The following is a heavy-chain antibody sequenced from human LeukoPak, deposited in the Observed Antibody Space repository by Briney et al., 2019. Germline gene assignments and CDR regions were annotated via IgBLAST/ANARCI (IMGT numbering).Heavy chain of an antibody. CDR2: ITRDGDTT. J-gene: IGHJ4*02. CDR1: GFRLTDYT. Sequence: GGSLRLSCATSGFRLTDYTVHWVRQVPGKAMEWLSLITRDGDTTFYADSVKGRFTISRDNAKKSLYLQMNSLRPEDTALYYCAKGKWYSGTYHFDYWGQGTLVTVSS. CDR3: AKGKWYSGTYHFDY. D-gene: IGHD1-26*01. V-gene: IGHV3-43*01.